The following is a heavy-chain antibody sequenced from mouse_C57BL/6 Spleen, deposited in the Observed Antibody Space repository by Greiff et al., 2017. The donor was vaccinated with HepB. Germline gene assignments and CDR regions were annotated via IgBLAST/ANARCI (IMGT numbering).Heavy chain of an antibody. Sequence: QVQLKQPGAELVKPGASVKLSCKASGYTFTSYWMHWVKQRPGQGLEWIGMIHPNSGSTNYNEKFKSKATLTVDKSSSTAYMQLSSLTSEDSAVYYCARRFYYDYGYYAMDYWGQGTSVTVSS. J-gene: IGHJ4*01. CDR2: IHPNSGST. V-gene: IGHV1-64*01. D-gene: IGHD2-4*01. CDR3: ARRFYYDYGYYAMDY. CDR1: GYTFTSYW.